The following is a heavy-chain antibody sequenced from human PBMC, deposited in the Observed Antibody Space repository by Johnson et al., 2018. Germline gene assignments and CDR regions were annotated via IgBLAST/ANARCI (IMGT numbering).Heavy chain of an antibody. CDR2: INSDGSST. CDR1: GFTFSSYW. CDR3: ARDRLPKLGIGGAYGMDV. J-gene: IGHJ6*02. V-gene: IGHV3-74*01. D-gene: IGHD1-26*01. Sequence: VQLQESGGGLVQPGGSLRLSCAASGFTFSSYWMHWVRQAPGKGLVWVSRINSDGSSTSYADSVKGRFTISRDNAKNPLYLQMNSLRAGDTAVYYCARDRLPKLGIGGAYGMDVWGQGTTVTVSS.